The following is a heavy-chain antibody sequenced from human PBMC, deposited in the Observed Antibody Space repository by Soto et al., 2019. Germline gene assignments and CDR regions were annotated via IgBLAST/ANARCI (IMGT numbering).Heavy chain of an antibody. Sequence: ASVKVSCKASGYTFTSYCISWVRQAPGQGLEWMGWISAYNGNTNYAQKLQGRVTMTTDTSTSTAYMELRSLRSDDTAVYYCARSMVRYFDWLLKRSKSIPIDYWGQGTLVTVSS. J-gene: IGHJ4*02. V-gene: IGHV1-18*01. CDR2: ISAYNGNT. CDR1: GYTFTSYC. D-gene: IGHD3-9*01. CDR3: ARSMVRYFDWLLKRSKSIPIDY.